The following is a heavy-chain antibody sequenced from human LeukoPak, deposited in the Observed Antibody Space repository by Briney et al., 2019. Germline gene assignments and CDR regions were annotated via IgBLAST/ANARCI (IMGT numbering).Heavy chain of an antibody. CDR1: GFTFDDYA. J-gene: IGHJ4*02. CDR2: ISWNSGSI. CDR3: AKDKSPYYYDSSGSAIDY. V-gene: IGHV3-9*03. D-gene: IGHD3-22*01. Sequence: GGSLRLSCAASGFTFDDYAMHWVRQAPGKGLEWVSGISWNSGSIGYADSVKGRFTISRDNSKNTLYLQMNSLRAEDMALYYCAKDKSPYYYDSSGSAIDYWGQGTLVTVSS.